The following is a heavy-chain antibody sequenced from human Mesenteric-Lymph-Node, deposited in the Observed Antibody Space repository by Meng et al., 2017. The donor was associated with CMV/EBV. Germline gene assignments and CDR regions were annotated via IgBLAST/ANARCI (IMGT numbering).Heavy chain of an antibody. J-gene: IGHJ6*02. D-gene: IGHD3-3*01. Sequence: GESLKISCAASGFSFSSYGMYWVRQAPGKGLEWVAVIWYDGSNKYYADSVKGRFTISRDNSKNTLYLQMNSLRAEDTAVYYCAKVLGSYDFWSGHYGMDVWGQGTTVTVSS. CDR3: AKVLGSYDFWSGHYGMDV. CDR1: GFSFSSYG. CDR2: IWYDGSNK. V-gene: IGHV3-33*06.